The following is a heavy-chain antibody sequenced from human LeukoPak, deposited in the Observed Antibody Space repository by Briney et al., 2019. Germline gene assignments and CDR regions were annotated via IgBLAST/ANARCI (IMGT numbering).Heavy chain of an antibody. J-gene: IGHJ5*02. D-gene: IGHD3-10*01. V-gene: IGHV3-11*04. Sequence: AGGSLRLSCAASGFTFSDYNMRWIRQAPGKGLEWVSSISRSGSTKYYADSVKGRFTISRDNAKNSLFLQMNSLRAEDTAVYYCARDGSGSYNYNWFDPWGQGTLVTVSS. CDR2: ISRSGSTK. CDR1: GFTFSDYN. CDR3: ARDGSGSYNYNWFDP.